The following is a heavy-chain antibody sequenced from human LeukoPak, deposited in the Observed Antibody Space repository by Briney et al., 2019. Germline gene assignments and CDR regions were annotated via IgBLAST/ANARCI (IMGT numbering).Heavy chain of an antibody. D-gene: IGHD1-26*01. CDR2: IYYSGST. Sequence: SETLSLTCTVSGGSISSYYWSWIRQPPGKGLEWIGYIYYSGSTNYNPSLKNRVTISVDTSKNQFSLKLSSVTAADTAVYYCARVVGATYYFDYWGQGTLVTVSS. V-gene: IGHV4-59*08. J-gene: IGHJ4*02. CDR1: GGSISSYY. CDR3: ARVVGATYYFDY.